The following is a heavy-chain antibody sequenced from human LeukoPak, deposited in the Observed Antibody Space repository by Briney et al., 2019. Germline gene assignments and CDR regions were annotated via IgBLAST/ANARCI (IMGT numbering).Heavy chain of an antibody. J-gene: IGHJ4*02. Sequence: GSLRLSCEASGFSLSGYWMTWVRQAPGKGLEWVANIKEDGSDKYYVESVRGRFTISRDNAKNSLYLQMNSLRVEDTAVYYCARGVGLDQWGQGTLVIVSS. CDR1: GFSLSGYW. V-gene: IGHV3-7*01. CDR3: ARGVGLDQ. CDR2: IKEDGSDK. D-gene: IGHD3/OR15-3a*01.